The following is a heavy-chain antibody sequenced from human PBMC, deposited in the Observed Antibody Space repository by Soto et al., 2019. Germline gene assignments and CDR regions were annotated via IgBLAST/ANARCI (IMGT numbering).Heavy chain of an antibody. CDR1: GDSITNTNW. J-gene: IGHJ4*02. CDR2: IYHSGAT. Sequence: QVQLQESGPGLVKPSGTLSLTCAVSGDSITNTNWWSWVRQPPGKGLEWIGEIYHSGATTYNPSLMSRATISVDPSNNHFSLKLTSVTAADTAVYFCARDLGTGTDYWGQGTLVTVAS. V-gene: IGHV4-4*02. D-gene: IGHD1-1*01. CDR3: ARDLGTGTDY.